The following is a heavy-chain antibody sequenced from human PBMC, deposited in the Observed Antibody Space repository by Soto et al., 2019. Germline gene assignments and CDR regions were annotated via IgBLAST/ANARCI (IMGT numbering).Heavy chain of an antibody. CDR3: ARCRTVKFYGMDV. V-gene: IGHV1-2*02. D-gene: IGHD4-17*01. CDR2: INPHSGDT. J-gene: IGHJ6*02. Sequence: QVQLVQSGAEVKKPGASVKVSYVASGYTFTDHYIHWVRQAPGQRLEWMGWINPHSGDTIYAQKFQGRVTLTRDTSISTAYMPRRRLISDDTAEYYCARCRTVKFYGMDVWGQGTTVTVSS. CDR1: GYTFTDHY.